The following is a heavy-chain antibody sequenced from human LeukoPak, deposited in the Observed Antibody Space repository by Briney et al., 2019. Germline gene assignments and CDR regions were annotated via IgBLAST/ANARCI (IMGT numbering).Heavy chain of an antibody. CDR1: GFTFNSYG. J-gene: IGHJ6*03. CDR2: ISGSGYTT. Sequence: GGSLRLSCEASGFTFNSYGMSWVRQAPGKGLEWVSAISGSGYTTYYADSVKGRFTISRDNSENTLYLQMNSLRAEDTAVYYCAKSSGYGDYGYYYYYMDVWDKGTTVTISS. D-gene: IGHD4-17*01. V-gene: IGHV3-23*01. CDR3: AKSSGYGDYGYYYYYMDV.